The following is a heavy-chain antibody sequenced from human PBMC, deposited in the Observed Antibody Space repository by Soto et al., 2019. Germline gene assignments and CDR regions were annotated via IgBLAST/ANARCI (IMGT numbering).Heavy chain of an antibody. V-gene: IGHV3-66*02. CDR3: AKPYYYDSSGYIMNY. D-gene: IGHD3-22*01. CDR2: ISSSSTT. J-gene: IGHJ4*02. Sequence: VGSLRLSCAASGFTFSDYYMNWVRQAPGKGLEWVSSISSSSTTYYADSVKGRFTISRDNSKNTLYLQMNSLRAEDTAVYYCAKPYYYDSSGYIMNYWGQGTLVTVSS. CDR1: GFTFSDYY.